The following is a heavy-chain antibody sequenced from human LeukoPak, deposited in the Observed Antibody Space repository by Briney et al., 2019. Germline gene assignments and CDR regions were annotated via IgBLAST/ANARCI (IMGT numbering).Heavy chain of an antibody. CDR2: ITNIDSSK. CDR1: GFIFSDYY. J-gene: IGHJ4*02. V-gene: IGHV3-11*04. D-gene: IGHD7-27*01. Sequence: PGGSLRLSCAASGFIFSDYYMTWIRQAPGKGLEWISYITNIDSSKKYADSVKGRFTISRDNAKNSLYLQMNSLRAEDTAVYYCARDKLTGDSHFDSWGQGSLVSVSS. CDR3: ARDKLTGDSHFDS.